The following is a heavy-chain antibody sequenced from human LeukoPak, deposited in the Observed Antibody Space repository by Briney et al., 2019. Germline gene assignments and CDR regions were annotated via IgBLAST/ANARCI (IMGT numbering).Heavy chain of an antibody. D-gene: IGHD6-13*01. CDR2: ISGSGGST. CDR3: AKYAAAGMESSDRKYGMDV. V-gene: IGHV3-23*01. Sequence: GGSLRLSCAASGFTFSSYAMSWARQAPGKGLEWVSAISGSGGSTYYADSVKGRFTISRDNSKNTLYLQMNSLRAEDTAVYYCAKYAAAGMESSDRKYGMDVWGQGTTVTVSS. J-gene: IGHJ6*02. CDR1: GFTFSSYA.